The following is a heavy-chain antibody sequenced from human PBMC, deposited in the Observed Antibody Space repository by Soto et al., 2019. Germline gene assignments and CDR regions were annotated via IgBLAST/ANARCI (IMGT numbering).Heavy chain of an antibody. CDR3: ARGYYGLRDY. CDR1: GGSISSGGYY. J-gene: IGHJ4*02. Sequence: SETLSLTCTVSGGSISSGGYYWSWIRQHPGKGLEWIGYIYYSGSTYYNPSLKSRVTISVDTSKNQFSPKLSSVTAADTAVYYCARGYYGLRDYWGQGTLVTVSS. V-gene: IGHV4-31*03. D-gene: IGHD1-26*01. CDR2: IYYSGST.